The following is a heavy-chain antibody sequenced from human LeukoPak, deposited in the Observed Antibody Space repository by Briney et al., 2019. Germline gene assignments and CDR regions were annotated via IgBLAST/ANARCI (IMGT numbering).Heavy chain of an antibody. D-gene: IGHD2-15*01. J-gene: IGHJ4*02. Sequence: ASVKVSCKASGYTFTGYYMHWVRQAPGQGLEWMGWINPNSGGTNYAQKFQGRVTMTRDTSISTAYMELSRLRSDDTAVYYCARDDRYCSGGSCFNWGQGTLVTVSS. V-gene: IGHV1-2*02. CDR2: INPNSGGT. CDR1: GYTFTGYY. CDR3: ARDDRYCSGGSCFN.